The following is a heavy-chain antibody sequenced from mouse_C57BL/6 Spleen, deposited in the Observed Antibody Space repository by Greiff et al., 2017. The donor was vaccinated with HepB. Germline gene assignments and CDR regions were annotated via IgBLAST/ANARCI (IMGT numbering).Heavy chain of an antibody. J-gene: IGHJ4*01. CDR3: TTETAHGAMDY. CDR1: GFNIKDYY. CDR2: IDPEDGDT. Sequence: EVQLQQSGAELVRPGASVKLSCTASGFNIKDYYMHWVKQRPEQGLEWIGRIDPEDGDTEYAPKFQGKATMTADTSSNTAYLQLSSLTSADTAVYYCTTETAHGAMDYWGQRTSVTVSS. D-gene: IGHD3-2*02. V-gene: IGHV14-1*01.